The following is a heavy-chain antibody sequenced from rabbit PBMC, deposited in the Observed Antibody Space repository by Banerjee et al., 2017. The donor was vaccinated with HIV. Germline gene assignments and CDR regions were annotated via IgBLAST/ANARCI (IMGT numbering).Heavy chain of an antibody. CDR1: GFSFSSGDD. CDR2: IYVGSSGTT. J-gene: IGHJ4*01. V-gene: IGHV1S45*01. D-gene: IGHD6-1*01. Sequence: QEQLVESGGGLVKPGASLTLTCKASGFSFSSGDDMCWVRQAPGKGLEWIACIYVGSSGTTYYANWAKGRFTISKTSSTTVTLQMTSLTAADTATYFCARDGGYADYGYALNLWGPGTLVTVS. CDR3: ARDGGYADYGYALNL.